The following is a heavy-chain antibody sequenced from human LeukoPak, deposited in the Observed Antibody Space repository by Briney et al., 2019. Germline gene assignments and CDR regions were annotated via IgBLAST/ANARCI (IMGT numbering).Heavy chain of an antibody. V-gene: IGHV4-59*12. CDR1: GGSISSYY. Sequence: SETLSLTCTVSGGSISSYYWSWIRQSPGKGLEWIGDINHSGHTNVNPSLKSRVAISVDTSKNHFSLRLNSVTAADTAVYYCARDRMVGPDYYYYMDVWGKGTTVTISS. CDR2: INHSGHT. J-gene: IGHJ6*03. D-gene: IGHD1-26*01. CDR3: ARDRMVGPDYYYYMDV.